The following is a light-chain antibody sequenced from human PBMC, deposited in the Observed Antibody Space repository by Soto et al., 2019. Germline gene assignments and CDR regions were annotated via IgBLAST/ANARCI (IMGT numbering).Light chain of an antibody. CDR2: CSS. J-gene: IGKJ2*01. CDR3: QQYGSSPTYT. V-gene: IGKV3-20*01. Sequence: EIVLTQSPGTLSLSPGERATLSCRASQIVSSSYLAWHQQKPGQAPSLLIYCSSIRATGIPDRFSGSGSGTDFTLTISRLEPEDFAVYYCQQYGSSPTYTFGQGTKLEIK. CDR1: QIVSSSY.